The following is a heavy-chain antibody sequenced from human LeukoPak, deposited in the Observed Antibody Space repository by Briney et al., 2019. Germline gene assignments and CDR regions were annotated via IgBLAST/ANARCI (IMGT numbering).Heavy chain of an antibody. V-gene: IGHV4-34*01. D-gene: IGHD6-19*01. CDR1: GGSFSGYY. J-gene: IGHJ4*02. Sequence: SETLSLTCAVYGGSFSGYYWSWIRQPPGKGLEWIGEVSHSEITNYNPSLKSRVAILEDTSKNQVSLKLTSVTAADTAVYYCARKQWLGPIDYWGQGTLATVSS. CDR3: ARKQWLGPIDY. CDR2: VSHSEIT.